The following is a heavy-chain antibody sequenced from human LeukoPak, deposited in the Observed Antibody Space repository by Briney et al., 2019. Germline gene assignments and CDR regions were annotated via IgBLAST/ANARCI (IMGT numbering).Heavy chain of an antibody. CDR2: ISAYNGNT. V-gene: IGHV1-18*01. D-gene: IGHD6-19*01. J-gene: IGHJ4*02. CDR3: AREFFGSGWPNYFDC. CDR1: GCTFTSYG. Sequence: GASVKVSCKASGCTFTSYGISWVRQAPGQGLEWMGWISAYNGNTNYAQKLQGRVTMTTDTSTSTAYMELRSLRSDDTAVYYCAREFFGSGWPNYFDCWGQGTLVTVSS.